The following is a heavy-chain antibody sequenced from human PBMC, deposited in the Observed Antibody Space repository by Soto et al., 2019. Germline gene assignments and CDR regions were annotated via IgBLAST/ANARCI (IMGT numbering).Heavy chain of an antibody. J-gene: IGHJ4*02. CDR3: AKSGSHSYFDS. Sequence: PSETLSLTCAVYGGSFSGYYWSWIRQPPGKGLEWIGEINHSGSTNYNPSLKSRVTISVDTSKNQFSLKLSSVTAADTAVYYCAKSGSHSYFDSWGQGTLVTVSS. D-gene: IGHD1-26*01. V-gene: IGHV4-34*01. CDR2: INHSGST. CDR1: GGSFSGYY.